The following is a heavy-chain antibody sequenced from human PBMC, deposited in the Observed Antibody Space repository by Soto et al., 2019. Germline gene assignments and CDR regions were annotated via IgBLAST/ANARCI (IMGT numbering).Heavy chain of an antibody. V-gene: IGHV1-3*01. CDR2: IHAGNGDT. D-gene: IGHD3-9*01. CDR3: VTSDWAW. Sequence: ASVKASCKASGYTFTTYGIHWVRQAPGQGLEWLGWIHAGNGDTRYSPKFQGRATITRDTSASTAYMELRSLTSRDTAVFYCVTSDWAWWGQGTLVTVPQ. CDR1: GYTFTTYG. J-gene: IGHJ4*02.